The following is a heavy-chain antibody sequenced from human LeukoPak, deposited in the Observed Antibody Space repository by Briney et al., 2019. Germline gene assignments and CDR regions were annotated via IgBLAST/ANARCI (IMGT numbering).Heavy chain of an antibody. J-gene: IGHJ4*02. Sequence: EASVKVSCKASGGTFSSYAISWVRQAPGQGLEWMGGIIPIFGTANYAQKFQGRVTITADESTSTAYMELSSLRSEDTAVYYCASMITFGGVIGGLDYWGQGTLVTVSS. D-gene: IGHD3-16*02. V-gene: IGHV1-69*13. CDR3: ASMITFGGVIGGLDY. CDR2: IIPIFGTA. CDR1: GGTFSSYA.